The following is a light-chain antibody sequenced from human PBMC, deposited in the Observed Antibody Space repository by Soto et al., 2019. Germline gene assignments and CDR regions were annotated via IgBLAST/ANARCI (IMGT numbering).Light chain of an antibody. CDR1: QAICSY. CDR2: SAS. J-gene: IGKJ3*01. CDR3: QQVDSYPRT. V-gene: IGKV1-9*01. Sequence: IQLTQSPSSLSASVGDTVTITCRASQAICSYFAWYQQRPGTAPKLLIYSASTLHSGVPSRFSGSGSGTDFTLTISSLQPEDFATYYCQQVDSYPRTFGPGTTVEI.